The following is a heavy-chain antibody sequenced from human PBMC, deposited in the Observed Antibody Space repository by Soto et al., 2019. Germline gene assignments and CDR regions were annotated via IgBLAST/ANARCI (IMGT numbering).Heavy chain of an antibody. Sequence: EVQLVESGGGLVQPGGSLRLTCAASGFTFSSYWMDWVRQAPGKGLVWVSRIKSDGISTTYADSVKGRFTISRDNAKNKLYLQMNSLRPEDTAVYFCTRDGYNYIDYWGQGTLVTVSS. J-gene: IGHJ4*02. CDR1: GFTFSSYW. CDR2: IKSDGIST. D-gene: IGHD5-12*01. V-gene: IGHV3-74*01. CDR3: TRDGYNYIDY.